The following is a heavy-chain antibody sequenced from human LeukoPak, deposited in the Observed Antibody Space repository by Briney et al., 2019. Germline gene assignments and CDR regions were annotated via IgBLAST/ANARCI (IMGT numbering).Heavy chain of an antibody. CDR1: EMSFSAYY. CDR3: ARGFPPGSGSRGSHAFDV. D-gene: IGHD6-19*01. CDR2: INYGGST. Sequence: SETLSLTCAVSEMSFSAYYWNWIRQSPGKGLEWIGEINYGGSTKYTPSLEGRGTILIDTSKNQFSLKLTSVTAADTAVYYCARGFPPGSGSRGSHAFDVWGQGTMATVSS. V-gene: IGHV4-34*01. J-gene: IGHJ3*01.